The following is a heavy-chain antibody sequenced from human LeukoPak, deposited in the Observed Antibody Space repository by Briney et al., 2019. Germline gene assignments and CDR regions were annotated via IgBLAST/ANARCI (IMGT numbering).Heavy chain of an antibody. Sequence: PSETLSLTCTVSGGSLSIYYWSWIRQPPGKGLEWIGYIYYSGSTNYNPSLKSRVTISVDTSKNQFSLKLSSVTAADTAVYYCARTSPEGFGELLNLDYWGQGTLVTVSS. V-gene: IGHV4-59*08. D-gene: IGHD3-10*01. CDR3: ARTSPEGFGELLNLDY. CDR2: IYYSGST. CDR1: GGSLSIYY. J-gene: IGHJ4*02.